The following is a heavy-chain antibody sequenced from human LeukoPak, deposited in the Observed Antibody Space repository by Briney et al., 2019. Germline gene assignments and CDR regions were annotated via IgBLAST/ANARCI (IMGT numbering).Heavy chain of an antibody. V-gene: IGHV1-69*13. J-gene: IGHJ3*02. CDR2: TIPIFGTA. CDR1: GGTFSSYA. D-gene: IGHD6-6*01. CDR3: AKDMGTARFDAFDI. Sequence: ASVKVSCKASGGTFSSYAISWVRQAPGQGLEWMGGTIPIFGTANYAQKFQGRVTITADESTSTAYMELSSLRSEDTALYYCAKDMGTARFDAFDIWGQGTMVTVSS.